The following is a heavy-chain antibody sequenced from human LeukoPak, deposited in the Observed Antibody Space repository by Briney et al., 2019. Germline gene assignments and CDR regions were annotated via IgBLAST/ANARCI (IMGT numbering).Heavy chain of an antibody. D-gene: IGHD3-10*01. CDR3: ARDELGEPTYYFDY. CDR1: GFTFSGYP. V-gene: IGHV3-30-3*01. Sequence: GKSLRLSCAASGFTFSGYPIHWVRQAPGKGLEWVAVISYDGSNKYYADSVKGRFTISRDNSKNTLYLQMNSLRAEDTAVYYCARDELGEPTYYFDYWGQGTLVTVSS. CDR2: ISYDGSNK. J-gene: IGHJ4*02.